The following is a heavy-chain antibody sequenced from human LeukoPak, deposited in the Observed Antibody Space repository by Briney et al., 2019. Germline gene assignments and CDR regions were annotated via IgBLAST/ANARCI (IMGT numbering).Heavy chain of an antibody. V-gene: IGHV3-7*03. J-gene: IGHJ4*02. CDR2: IKQDESEK. D-gene: IGHD2-8*02. CDR1: GFTFSSYW. Sequence: PGGSLRLSCAASGFTFSSYWMTWVRQAPGKGLECVANIKQDESEKHYVDSVKGRFTISRDNAKNSLYLQMNSLRAEDTAVYYCARGWSKFDYWGQGTLVTVSS. CDR3: ARGWSKFDY.